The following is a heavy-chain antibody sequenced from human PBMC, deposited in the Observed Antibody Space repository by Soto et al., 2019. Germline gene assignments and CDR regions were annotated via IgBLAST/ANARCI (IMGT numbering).Heavy chain of an antibody. CDR3: SRGGSWGLPSEACTTNWFDP. V-gene: IGHV3-9*01. J-gene: IGHJ5*02. D-gene: IGHD2-21*01. CDR2: IRWSSGNI. CDR1: GFSFDDYA. Sequence: EVQLVESGGGVVQPVRSLRLSCAGSGFSFDDYAMYWFRQVPGAFLEWVAGIRWSSGNIADAESVKGRFIMSRDNARSSLHLRMNRRRSYDTALYFCSRGGSWGLPSEACTTNWFDPWGKGTLVNVAS.